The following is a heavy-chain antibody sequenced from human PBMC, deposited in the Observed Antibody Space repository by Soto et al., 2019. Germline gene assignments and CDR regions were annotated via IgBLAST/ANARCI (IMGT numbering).Heavy chain of an antibody. CDR3: ARGLYSSSWYFSSGY. J-gene: IGHJ4*02. D-gene: IGHD6-13*01. CDR2: ISAYNGNT. CDR1: GYTLTSYA. V-gene: IGHV1-18*01. Sequence: SVKVTSKASGYTLTSYAISWVRQDTVQGLEWMGWISAYNGNTNYAQKLQGRVTVTTDTSTSTAYMELRSLRSDDTAVYYCARGLYSSSWYFSSGYWGQGTLVTVSS.